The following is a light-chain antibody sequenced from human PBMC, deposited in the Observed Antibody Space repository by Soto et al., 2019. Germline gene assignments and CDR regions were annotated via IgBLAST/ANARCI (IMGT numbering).Light chain of an antibody. J-gene: IGKJ1*01. V-gene: IGKV3-15*01. Sequence: IVMTQSPATLSVSPGERATLSCRASRGISSNLAWYQQKPGQAPRLLIYDASTRATGIPARFSGSGSGTEFTLTISSLQSEDFAVYGCHLYNNGPPWTFGQGTKVEI. CDR3: HLYNNGPPWT. CDR2: DAS. CDR1: RGISSN.